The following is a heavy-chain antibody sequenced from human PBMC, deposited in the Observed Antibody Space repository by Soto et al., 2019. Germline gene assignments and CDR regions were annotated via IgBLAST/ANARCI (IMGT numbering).Heavy chain of an antibody. J-gene: IGHJ6*03. D-gene: IGHD3-3*01. CDR2: ISSTTI. CDR3: ARGERFFPYFYYYMDV. Sequence: GESLKISCAASGFTFSSYSMNWVRQAPGKGLEWVSYISSTTIYYADSVKGRFTISRDNAKNSLYLQMNSLRAEDTAVYYCARGERFFPYFYYYMDVWGKGTTVTVSS. CDR1: GFTFSSYS. V-gene: IGHV3-48*01.